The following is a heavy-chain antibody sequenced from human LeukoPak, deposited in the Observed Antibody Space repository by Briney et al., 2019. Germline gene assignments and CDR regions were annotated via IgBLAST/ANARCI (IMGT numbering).Heavy chain of an antibody. D-gene: IGHD6-13*01. Sequence: GGSLRLSCAASGFTFSSYAMHWVRQAPGKGLEWVAVISYDGSNKYYADSVKGRFTISRDNSKNTLYLQMNSLRAEDTAVYYCARDAPSGVAAGFDYWGQGTLVTVSS. V-gene: IGHV3-30-3*01. CDR1: GFTFSSYA. CDR3: ARDAPSGVAAGFDY. J-gene: IGHJ4*02. CDR2: ISYDGSNK.